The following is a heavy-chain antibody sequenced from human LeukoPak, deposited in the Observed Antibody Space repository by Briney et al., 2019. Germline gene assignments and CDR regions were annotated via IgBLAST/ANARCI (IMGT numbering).Heavy chain of an antibody. J-gene: IGHJ4*02. CDR2: IYSGGST. Sequence: GGSLRLSCAASGFTVSNNYMSWVRQAPGKGLVWVSSIYSGGSTYYTDSVKGRFTISGDNSKNTLYLQMNSLRAEDTAVYYCARDLAGYNSFDYWGQGTLVTVSS. V-gene: IGHV3-66*01. D-gene: IGHD5-24*01. CDR1: GFTVSNNY. CDR3: ARDLAGYNSFDY.